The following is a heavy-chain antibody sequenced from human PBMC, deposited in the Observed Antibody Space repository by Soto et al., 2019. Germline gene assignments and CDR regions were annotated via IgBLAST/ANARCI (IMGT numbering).Heavy chain of an antibody. J-gene: IGHJ4*02. D-gene: IGHD3-22*01. V-gene: IGHV4-39*01. CDR1: GGSISSSSYY. Sequence: QLQLQESGPGLVKPSETLSLTCTVSGGSISSSSYYWGWIRQPPGKGLEWIGSIYYSGSTYYNPSLKSRVTISVDTSKNQFSLKLSSVTAADTAVYYCARVGIYYDRSYYFDYWGQGTLVTVSS. CDR3: ARVGIYYDRSYYFDY. CDR2: IYYSGST.